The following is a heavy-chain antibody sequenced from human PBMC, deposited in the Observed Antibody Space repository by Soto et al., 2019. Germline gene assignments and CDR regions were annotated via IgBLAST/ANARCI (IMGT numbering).Heavy chain of an antibody. Sequence: GASVKVSCKASGGTFSSYAISWVRQAPGQGLEWMGGIIPIFGTANYAQKFQGRVTISIDAPENQISLKLTSVTAADTAFYYCARDTVPTGMFDLWGQGTLVTGSS. D-gene: IGHD4-17*01. V-gene: IGHV1-69*05. CDR2: IIPIFGTA. J-gene: IGHJ5*02. CDR1: GGTFSSYA. CDR3: ARDTVPTGMFDL.